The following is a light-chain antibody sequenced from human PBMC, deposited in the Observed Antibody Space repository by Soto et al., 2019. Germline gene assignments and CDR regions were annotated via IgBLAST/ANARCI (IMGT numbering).Light chain of an antibody. Sequence: EIVLTQSPGTLSFSPGERATLSCRASQSVSSTYLAWYQQKPGQAPRLLIYGASSRATGIPDRFSGSGSGTDFTLIISRLEPEDFAVYYCQQYDASPWTFGHGTKVEIK. CDR2: GAS. CDR3: QQYDASPWT. CDR1: QSVSSTY. V-gene: IGKV3-20*01. J-gene: IGKJ1*01.